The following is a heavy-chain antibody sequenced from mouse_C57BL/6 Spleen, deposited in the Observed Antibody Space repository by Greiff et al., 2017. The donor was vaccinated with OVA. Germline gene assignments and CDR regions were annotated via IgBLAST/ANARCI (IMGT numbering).Heavy chain of an antibody. CDR1: GFTFSSYT. CDR2: ISGGGGNT. V-gene: IGHV5-9*01. Sequence: DVHLVESGGGLVKPGGSLKLSCAASGFTFSSYTMSWVRQTPEKRLEWVATISGGGGNTYYPDSVKGRFTISRDNAKNTLYLQMSSLRSEDTALYYCASKGYYDYGFAYWGQGTLVTVSA. J-gene: IGHJ3*01. D-gene: IGHD2-4*01. CDR3: ASKGYYDYGFAY.